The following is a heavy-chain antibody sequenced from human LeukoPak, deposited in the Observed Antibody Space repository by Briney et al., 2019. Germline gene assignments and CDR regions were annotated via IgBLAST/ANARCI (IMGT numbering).Heavy chain of an antibody. CDR2: IRYEGSNK. CDR1: GFPFSSYG. V-gene: IGHV3-30*02. CDR3: AKTFHNKEYFDD. Sequence: PGGSLRLSCAASGFPFSSYGMHWVRQAPGKGLEGVAFIRYEGSNKYYADSVKGRFTISRENSKNTLYLQMNSLRAGGTAGYYCAKTFHNKEYFDDRGQGTLVTVSS. D-gene: IGHD5-24*01. J-gene: IGHJ4*02.